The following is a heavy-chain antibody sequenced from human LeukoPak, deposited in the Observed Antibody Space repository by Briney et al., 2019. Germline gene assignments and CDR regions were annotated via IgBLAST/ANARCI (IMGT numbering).Heavy chain of an antibody. CDR3: ARGRRLRGWFDP. CDR2: MNPNSGNT. V-gene: IGHV1-8*01. CDR1: GYTFTSYD. J-gene: IGHJ5*02. D-gene: IGHD1-14*01. Sequence: ASVKVSCKASGYTFTSYDINWVRRATGQGLEWMGWMNPNSGNTGYAQKFQGRVTMTRNTSISTAYMELSSLRSEDTAVYYCARGRRLRGWFDPWGQGTLVTVSS.